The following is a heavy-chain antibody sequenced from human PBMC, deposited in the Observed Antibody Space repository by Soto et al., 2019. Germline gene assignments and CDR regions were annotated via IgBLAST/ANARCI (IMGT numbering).Heavy chain of an antibody. J-gene: IGHJ3*01. Sequence: EVQLVESGGGLVKPGGSLRLSCAASGLTLSTYNMNWVRQAPGKGLEWISFIGSSRSFISYADSVKGRFTISRDNANNALYLQMNSLRAEDTAVYYCARDLGISERAFDVWGQGPMVTVSS. CDR3: ARDLGISERAFDV. V-gene: IGHV3-21*01. D-gene: IGHD3-16*01. CDR2: IGSSRSFI. CDR1: GLTLSTYN.